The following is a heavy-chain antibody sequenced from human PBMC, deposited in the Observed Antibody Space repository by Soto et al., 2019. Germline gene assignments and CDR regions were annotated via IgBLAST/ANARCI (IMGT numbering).Heavy chain of an antibody. J-gene: IGHJ4*02. V-gene: IGHV1-69*01. CDR2: ITPMFGTP. Sequence: QVQLVQSGAEVKKPGSSVKVSCKASGGTFSRYTITWVRQAPGQGLEWMGGITPMFGTPNYAQKFQGRVTITADEATRTAYMELSSLRSEDTAMYYCARDGTLYDSSAYYYRYWGQGTLVTVSS. CDR3: ARDGTLYDSSAYYYRY. CDR1: GGTFSRYT. D-gene: IGHD3-22*01.